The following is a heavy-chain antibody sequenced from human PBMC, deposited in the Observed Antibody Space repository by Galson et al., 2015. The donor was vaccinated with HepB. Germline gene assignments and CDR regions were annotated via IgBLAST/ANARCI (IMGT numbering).Heavy chain of an antibody. J-gene: IGHJ6*02. D-gene: IGHD3-16*01. CDR3: ARDMTTYLVHRYFGMDV. V-gene: IGHV4-4*02. CDR1: NGSISSSYY. Sequence: SETLSLTCVLSNGSISSSYYWSWVRQPPGKGLEWIGEIYHSGSTNYNPSFKSRVTISVDKSKNQSSLNLNSVTAADTAVYYCARDMTTYLVHRYFGMDVWGQGTTVTVS. CDR2: IYHSGST.